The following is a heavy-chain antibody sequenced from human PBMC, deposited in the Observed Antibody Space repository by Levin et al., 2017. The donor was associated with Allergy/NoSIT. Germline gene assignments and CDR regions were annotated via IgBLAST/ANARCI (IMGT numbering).Heavy chain of an antibody. J-gene: IGHJ5*02. CDR2: ISGYNGET. V-gene: IGHV1-18*01. D-gene: IGHD6-19*01. CDR1: GDRFDRLG. Sequence: GASVKVSCKASGDRFDRLGISWVRQAPGEGLEWMGWISGYNGETKYAQKFQDRVTLTTDTSTSTAYMELRSLRYDDTAVYYCTVAGYISGWSSFGPWGQGTLVTVSS. CDR3: TVAGYISGWSSFGP.